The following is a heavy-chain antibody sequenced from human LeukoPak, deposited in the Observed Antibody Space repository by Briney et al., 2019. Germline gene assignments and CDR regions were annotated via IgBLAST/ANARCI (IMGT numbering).Heavy chain of an antibody. V-gene: IGHV4-34*01. J-gene: IGHJ4*02. CDR1: GFTFSSYG. CDR2: INHSGST. Sequence: LRLSCAASGFTFSSYGMSWVRQPPGKGLEWLGEINHSGSTNYNPSLKSRVTISVDTSKNQFSLKLSSVTAADTAVYYCARLGPYYYGSGSLEDYWGQGTLVTVSS. CDR3: ARLGPYYYGSGSLEDY. D-gene: IGHD3-10*01.